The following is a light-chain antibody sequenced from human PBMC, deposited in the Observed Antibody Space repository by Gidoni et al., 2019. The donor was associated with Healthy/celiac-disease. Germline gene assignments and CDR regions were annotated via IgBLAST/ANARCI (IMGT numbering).Light chain of an antibody. J-gene: IGLJ1*01. Sequence: SYELTQPPSVSVSPGQTASITCSGDKLGDKYASWFQQKPGLSPVLVIYQDNKRPSGIPERFSGSNSGNTATLTIRGTQAMDEADYYCQAWDSSTLYVFGTGTKVTVL. V-gene: IGLV3-1*01. CDR3: QAWDSSTLYV. CDR2: QDN. CDR1: KLGDKY.